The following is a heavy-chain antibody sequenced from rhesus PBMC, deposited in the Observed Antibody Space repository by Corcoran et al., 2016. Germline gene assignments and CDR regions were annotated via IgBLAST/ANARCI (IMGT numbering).Heavy chain of an antibody. V-gene: IGHV4S7*01. D-gene: IGHD4-29*01. Sequence: QVQLQQWGEGLVKPSETLSLNCAVSGGSISDSHYWNWIRQPPGKGLEWLGNIYGRSGSTYHHPSLKSRVTISTATSNNQFARKRSSVTAADTAVYYCARDPGISSRFDVWGPGVLVTVSS. CDR3: ARDPGISSRFDV. CDR1: GGSISDSHY. CDR2: IYGRSGST. J-gene: IGHJ5-1*01.